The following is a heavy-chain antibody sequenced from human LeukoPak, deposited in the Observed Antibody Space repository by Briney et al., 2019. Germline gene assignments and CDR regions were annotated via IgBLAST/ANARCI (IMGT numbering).Heavy chain of an antibody. D-gene: IGHD3-10*01. J-gene: IGHJ6*03. V-gene: IGHV3-23*01. CDR1: GFTFSNYV. CDR2: ISGSGAST. Sequence: GGSLRLSCAASGFTFSNYVISWVRQAPGKGLEWVSTISGSGASTYYADSVKSRFTISRDNSKNTLYLQMSSLRADDTAVYYCAKMEYYDSGSYSFYYMDVWGKGTTVTVS. CDR3: AKMEYYDSGSYSFYYMDV.